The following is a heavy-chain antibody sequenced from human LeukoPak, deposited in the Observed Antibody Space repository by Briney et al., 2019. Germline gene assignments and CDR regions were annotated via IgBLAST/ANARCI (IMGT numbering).Heavy chain of an antibody. Sequence: GGSLRLSCAASGFTFSTYPMHWVRQAPGKGLEWVAVVADDGKDKHYVESVKGRFTISRDNSKNTLYLQMNSLRVEDTAVYYCARDRPIAGAGYYFDYWGQGTLVTVSS. D-gene: IGHD6-19*01. CDR3: ARDRPIAGAGYYFDY. CDR2: VADDGKDK. J-gene: IGHJ4*02. V-gene: IGHV3-30*04. CDR1: GFTFSTYP.